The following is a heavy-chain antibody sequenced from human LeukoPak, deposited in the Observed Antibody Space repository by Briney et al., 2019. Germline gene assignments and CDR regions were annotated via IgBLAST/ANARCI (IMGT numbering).Heavy chain of an antibody. Sequence: ASVKVSCKASGGTFSSYAISWVRQAPGQGLEWMGRIIPIFGTANYAQKFQCRVTITTDESTSTAYMELSSLRSEDTAVYYCARDALIDYYDSSGPHDYWGQGTLVTVSS. D-gene: IGHD3-22*01. J-gene: IGHJ4*02. V-gene: IGHV1-69*05. CDR2: IIPIFGTA. CDR1: GGTFSSYA. CDR3: ARDALIDYYDSSGPHDY.